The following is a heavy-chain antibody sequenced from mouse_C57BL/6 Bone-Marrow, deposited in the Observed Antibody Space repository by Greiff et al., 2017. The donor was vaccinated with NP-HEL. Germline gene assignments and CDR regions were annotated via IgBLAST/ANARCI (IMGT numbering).Heavy chain of an antibody. CDR1: GFTFSNYW. J-gene: IGHJ4*01. CDR2: IRLKSDNYAT. Sequence: EVQLVESGGGLVQPGGSMKLSCVASGFTFSNYWMNWVRQSPEKGLEWVAQIRLKSDNYATHYAESVKGRFTISRDDSKSSVYLQMNNLRAEDTGIYYCTGRITTVVAPYAMDYWGQGTSVTVSS. CDR3: TGRITTVVAPYAMDY. V-gene: IGHV6-3*01. D-gene: IGHD1-1*01.